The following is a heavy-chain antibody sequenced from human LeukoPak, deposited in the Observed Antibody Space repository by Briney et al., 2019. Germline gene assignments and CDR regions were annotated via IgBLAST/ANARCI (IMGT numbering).Heavy chain of an antibody. CDR2: IYYSGNT. CDR1: GGSISTYY. CDR3: ASSLRYFDWFPFDP. V-gene: IGHV4-59*08. D-gene: IGHD3-9*01. J-gene: IGHJ5*02. Sequence: SETLSLTCTVSGGSISTYYWSWIRQPPGKGLEWIGYIYYSGNTNYNPSLKSRVTISLDTSKNQFSLKLSSVTAADTAVYYCASSLRYFDWFPFDPWGQGTLVTVSS.